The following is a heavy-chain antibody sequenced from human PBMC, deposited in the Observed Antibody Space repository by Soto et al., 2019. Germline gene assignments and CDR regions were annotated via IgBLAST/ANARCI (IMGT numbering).Heavy chain of an antibody. J-gene: IGHJ6*02. Sequence: GESLKISCKVSGYDYTTYWIGWVRQMPGKGLEWMGIIYPGDSDTRYNPSFQGQVTISADKSITTTYLQWSSLKASDTAIYYCAASIFYYGMDVWGQGTTVTVSS. CDR1: GYDYTTYW. V-gene: IGHV5-51*01. CDR3: AASIFYYGMDV. CDR2: IYPGDSDT.